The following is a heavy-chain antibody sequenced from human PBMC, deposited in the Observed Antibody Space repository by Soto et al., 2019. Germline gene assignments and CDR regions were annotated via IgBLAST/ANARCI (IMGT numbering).Heavy chain of an antibody. CDR1: GYTFTSYG. Sequence: QVQLVQSGAEVKKPGASVKVSCKASGYTFTSYGISWVRQAPGQGLEWMGWISAYNGNTNYAQKLQGRVTMTTDTSTSTADLELRSLRSDDTAVYCCGRASGSSYWFDPWGQGTLVTVSS. J-gene: IGHJ5*02. CDR3: GRASGSSYWFDP. V-gene: IGHV1-18*01. D-gene: IGHD1-26*01. CDR2: ISAYNGNT.